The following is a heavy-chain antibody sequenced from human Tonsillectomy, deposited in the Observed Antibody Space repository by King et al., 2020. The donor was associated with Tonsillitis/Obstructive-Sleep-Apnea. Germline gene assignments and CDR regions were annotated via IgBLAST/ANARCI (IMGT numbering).Heavy chain of an antibody. J-gene: IGHJ3*02. D-gene: IGHD2-8*02. CDR1: GFSFSDYG. CDR2: IWCDGTNK. CDR3: ARHRGYCTGGVCPPGYDAFHI. V-gene: IGHV3-33*01. Sequence: VQLVESGGGVVQPGRSLRLSCAASGFSFSDYGMHWVRQAPGKGLEWVAFIWCDGTNKYYADSVKGRFTISRDNSKNTLYLQVNSLVAEDTAVYYCARHRGYCTGGVCPPGYDAFHIWGQGTMVTVS.